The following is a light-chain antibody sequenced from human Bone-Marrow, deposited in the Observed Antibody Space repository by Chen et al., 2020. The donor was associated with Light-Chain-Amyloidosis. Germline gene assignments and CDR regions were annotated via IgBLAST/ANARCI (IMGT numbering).Light chain of an antibody. J-gene: IGKJ4*01. V-gene: IGKV1-39*01. CDR1: QSISSY. Sequence: DIQMSPSPSSLAASVGDRVTITCRASQSISSYLNGYQLKSGSAPKPLIYATSSLQSGVPPRFSGSGSGTDFTLTISSLQPEEFATYDGQQSYSSPLTFGGGTKVEI. CDR3: QQSYSSPLT. CDR2: ATS.